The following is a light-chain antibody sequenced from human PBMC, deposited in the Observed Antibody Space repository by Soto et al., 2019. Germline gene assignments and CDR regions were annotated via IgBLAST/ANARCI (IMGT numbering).Light chain of an antibody. CDR3: SSYAGSSNV. CDR2: EVS. V-gene: IGLV2-14*01. CDR1: SSDVGGYNY. J-gene: IGLJ1*01. Sequence: QSALTQPASVSGSPGQSITISCTGTSSDVGGYNYVSWYQQHPGKAPKLMIYEVSSRPSGVSNRFSGSKSGNTASLTISGLQAEDEADYYCSSYAGSSNVFGTGTKLTVL.